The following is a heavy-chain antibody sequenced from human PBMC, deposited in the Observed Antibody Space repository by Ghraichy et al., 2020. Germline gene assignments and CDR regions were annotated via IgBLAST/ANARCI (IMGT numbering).Heavy chain of an antibody. J-gene: IGHJ4*02. CDR3: ARYCSGGSCYLQYFDY. CDR2: INHSGST. D-gene: IGHD2-15*01. CDR1: GGSFSGYY. V-gene: IGHV4-34*01. Sequence: SQTLSLTCAVYGGSFSGYYWSWIRQPPGKGLEWIGEINHSGSTNYNPSLKSRVTISVDTSKTQFSLKLSSVTAADTAVYYCARYCSGGSCYLQYFDYWGQGTLVTVSS.